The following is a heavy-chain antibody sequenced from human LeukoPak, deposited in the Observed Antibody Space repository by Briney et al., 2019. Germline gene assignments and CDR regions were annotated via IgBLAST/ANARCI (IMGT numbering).Heavy chain of an antibody. CDR1: GFTFSSFA. Sequence: PGGSLRLSCAASGFTFSSFAMGWVRQAPGKGLEWVSAISGSGGSTSYADSVKGRFTMSRDNSRNTLYLQMNSLRADDTAVYYCAKREASGTYDSFDYWGQGTLVTVSS. J-gene: IGHJ4*02. V-gene: IGHV3-23*01. D-gene: IGHD1-26*01. CDR2: ISGSGGST. CDR3: AKREASGTYDSFDY.